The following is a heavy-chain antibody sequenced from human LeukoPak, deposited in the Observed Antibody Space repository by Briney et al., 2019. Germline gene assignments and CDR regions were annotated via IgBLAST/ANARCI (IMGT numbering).Heavy chain of an antibody. CDR3: AREGVVIVGANDC. Sequence: QPGGSLRLSCAASGFTFSSYAMSWVRQAPGKGLEWVSAISGSGGSTYCADSVKGRFTISRDNSKNTLYLQMNSLRAEDTAVYYCAREGVVIVGANDCWGQGTLVTVSS. V-gene: IGHV3-23*01. J-gene: IGHJ4*02. CDR2: ISGSGGST. CDR1: GFTFSSYA. D-gene: IGHD1-26*01.